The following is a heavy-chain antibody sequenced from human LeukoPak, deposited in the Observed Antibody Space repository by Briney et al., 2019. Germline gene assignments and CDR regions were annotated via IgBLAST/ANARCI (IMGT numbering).Heavy chain of an antibody. CDR3: ARRYYYDSSAYLYYYYFDY. Sequence: SETLSLTCTVSGGSISSSSYYWGWIRQPPGKGLEWIGSIYYSGSTYYNPSLESRVTISVDTSKNQFSLKLSSVTAADTAAYYCARRYYYDSSAYLYYYYFDYWGQGTLVTVSS. V-gene: IGHV4-39*01. CDR1: GGSISSSSYY. D-gene: IGHD3-22*01. CDR2: IYYSGST. J-gene: IGHJ4*02.